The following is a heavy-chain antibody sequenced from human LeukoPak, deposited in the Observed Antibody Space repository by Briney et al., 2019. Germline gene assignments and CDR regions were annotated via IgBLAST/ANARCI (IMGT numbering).Heavy chain of an antibody. CDR3: ARDHEYDSPRYYGSGLFDP. J-gene: IGHJ5*02. CDR1: GYTFTSYG. V-gene: IGHV1-18*01. D-gene: IGHD3-10*01. Sequence: ASVKVSRKASGYTFTSYGISWVRQAPGQGLEWMGWISAYNGNTNYAQKLQGRVTMTTDTSTSTAYMELRSLRSDDTAVYYCARDHEYDSPRYYGSGLFDPWGQGTLVTVSS. CDR2: ISAYNGNT.